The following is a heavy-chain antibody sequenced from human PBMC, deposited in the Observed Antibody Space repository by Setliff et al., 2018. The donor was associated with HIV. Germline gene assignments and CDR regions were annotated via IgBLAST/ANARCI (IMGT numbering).Heavy chain of an antibody. CDR3: ARNFGLSPSGKYYYYYGMDI. Sequence: GASVKVSCKASGYTFTKYDINWVRQAPGQGLEWLGWVNPNSGDAIYAQNFQGRVTMTRDTSINAAYMELRGLRSDDTAVYYCARNFGLSPSGKYYYYYGMDIWGQGTTVTVSS. CDR2: VNPNSGDA. J-gene: IGHJ6*02. V-gene: IGHV1-2*02. D-gene: IGHD3-10*01. CDR1: GYTFTKYD.